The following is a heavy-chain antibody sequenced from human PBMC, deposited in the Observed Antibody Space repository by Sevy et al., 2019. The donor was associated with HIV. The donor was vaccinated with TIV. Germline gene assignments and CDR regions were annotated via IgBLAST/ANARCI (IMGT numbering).Heavy chain of an antibody. J-gene: IGHJ4*02. CDR3: AGLVVVAALPID. D-gene: IGHD2-15*01. Sequence: GGFLRLSCAASGFTFSSYAMHWVRQAPGKGLEWVAVISYDGSNKYYADSVKGRFTISRDNSKNTLYLQMNSLRAEDTAVYYCAGLVVVAALPIDWGQGTLVTVSS. V-gene: IGHV3-30-3*01. CDR2: ISYDGSNK. CDR1: GFTFSSYA.